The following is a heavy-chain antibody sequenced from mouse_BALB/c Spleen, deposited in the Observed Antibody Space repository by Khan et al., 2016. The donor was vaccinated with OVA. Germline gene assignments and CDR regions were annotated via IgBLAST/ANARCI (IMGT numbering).Heavy chain of an antibody. CDR3: ARDFHYYGSRGALDY. J-gene: IGHJ4*01. V-gene: IGHV1-4*01. CDR2: ISPSNAYT. CDR1: GYTFTGYS. Sequence: QVQLQQSGAELARPGASVKMSCKASGYTFTGYSMHWIQQRPGQGLEWIGYISPSNAYTNYNQKFKDQATLTADKSSSTAYMQLSSLTSEDSAVYYCARDFHYYGSRGALDYWGQGTSVTVSS. D-gene: IGHD1-1*01.